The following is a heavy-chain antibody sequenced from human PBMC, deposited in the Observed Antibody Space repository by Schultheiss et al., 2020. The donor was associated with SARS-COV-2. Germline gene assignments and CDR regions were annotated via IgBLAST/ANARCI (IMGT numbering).Heavy chain of an antibody. CDR1: GFAFSSYA. Sequence: GGSLRLSCAASGFAFSSYALHWVRRAPGKGLEWVSAIGTGGDTYYADSVKGRFTISRDNAKNSLYLQMNSLRAEDTAVYYCAKDIRSSSSQDWGQGTLVTVSS. CDR3: AKDIRSSSSQD. V-gene: IGHV3-47*02. CDR2: IGTGGDT. J-gene: IGHJ4*02. D-gene: IGHD6-6*01.